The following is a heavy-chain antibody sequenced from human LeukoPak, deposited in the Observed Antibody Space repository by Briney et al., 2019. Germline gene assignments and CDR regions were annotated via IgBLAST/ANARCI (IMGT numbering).Heavy chain of an antibody. CDR2: INAGNGNT. Sequence: ASVKVSCKASGYTFTSYAMHWVRQAPGQGLEWMGWINAGNGNTKYSQKFQGRVTITRDTSASTAYMELSSLRSEDTAVYYCARGYSSGWYPAYWGQGTLVTVSS. V-gene: IGHV1-3*01. CDR1: GYTFTSYA. J-gene: IGHJ4*02. CDR3: ARGYSSGWYPAY. D-gene: IGHD6-19*01.